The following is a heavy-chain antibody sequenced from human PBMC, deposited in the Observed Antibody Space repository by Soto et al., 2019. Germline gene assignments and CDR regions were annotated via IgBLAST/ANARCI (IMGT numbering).Heavy chain of an antibody. D-gene: IGHD3-9*01. Sequence: VGSLRLSCAASGFTFSSYWMSWVRQAPGKGLEWVANIKQDGSEKYYVDSVKGRFTISRDNAKNSLYLQMNSLRAEDTAVYYCARDRGYFDWLLRFDPWGQGTLVTVSS. J-gene: IGHJ5*02. CDR1: GFTFSSYW. CDR2: IKQDGSEK. CDR3: ARDRGYFDWLLRFDP. V-gene: IGHV3-7*04.